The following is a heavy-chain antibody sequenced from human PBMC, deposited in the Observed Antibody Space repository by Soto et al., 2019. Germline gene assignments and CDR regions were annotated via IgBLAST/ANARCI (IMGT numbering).Heavy chain of an antibody. CDR2: ISSSSSTI. Sequence: GGSLRLSCAASGFTFSSYSMNWVRQAPGKGLEWVSYISSSSSTIYYADSVNGRFTISRDNAKNSLYLQMNSLRAEDTAVYYCARDPTYDYVWGSYRYDAFDIWGQGTMVTVSS. CDR3: ARDPTYDYVWGSYRYDAFDI. V-gene: IGHV3-48*04. CDR1: GFTFSSYS. D-gene: IGHD3-16*02. J-gene: IGHJ3*02.